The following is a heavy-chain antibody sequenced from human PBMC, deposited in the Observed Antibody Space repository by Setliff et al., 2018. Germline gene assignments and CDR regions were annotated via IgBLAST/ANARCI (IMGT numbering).Heavy chain of an antibody. CDR1: GDSMIGYY. CDR3: ARLYHNDNSADFRRAPFDV. CDR2: VYSGGSP. Sequence: KSSETLSLTCKVSGDSMIGYYWSWIRQPPGRGLDWIGYVYSGGSPNYSPSFKSRVTMSMDTSKNQFSLKLKSVTAADTAVYYCARLYHNDNSADFRRAPFDVWGQGMMVTVS. J-gene: IGHJ3*01. V-gene: IGHV4-59*01. D-gene: IGHD3-22*01.